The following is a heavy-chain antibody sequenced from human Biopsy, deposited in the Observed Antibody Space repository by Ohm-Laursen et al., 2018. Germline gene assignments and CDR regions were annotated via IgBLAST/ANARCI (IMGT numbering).Heavy chain of an antibody. CDR2: INQAGTT. CDR3: AKHGSGWTGDDAFHI. D-gene: IGHD6-19*01. V-gene: IGHV4-34*08. CDR1: GKTFSDYQ. J-gene: IGHJ3*02. Sequence: GTLSLTCAVFGKTFSDYQWSWIRQPPGKGLEWIGQINQAGTTNYNPFLKSRVSISADASKYEFSLRLTSVTAADTAVYYCAKHGSGWTGDDAFHIWGQGTMVTVSS.